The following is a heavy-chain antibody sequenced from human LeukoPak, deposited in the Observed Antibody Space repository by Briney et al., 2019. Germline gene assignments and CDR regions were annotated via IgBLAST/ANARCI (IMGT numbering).Heavy chain of an antibody. J-gene: IGHJ4*02. V-gene: IGHV3-23*01. CDR2: ISGSGGST. CDR1: GFTFSSYA. Sequence: GGSLRLSCAASGFTFSSYAMSWLRQAPGKGLEGVAAISGSGGSTYYADSVKGRFTISRDNSKNTLYLQMNSLRAEDTAVYYCAKVALRYSLSAYFDYWGQGTLVTVSS. CDR3: AKVALRYSLSAYFDY. D-gene: IGHD4-17*01.